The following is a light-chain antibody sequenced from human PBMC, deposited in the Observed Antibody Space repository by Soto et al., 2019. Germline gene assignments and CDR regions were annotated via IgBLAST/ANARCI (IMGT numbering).Light chain of an antibody. CDR3: CSYTTSNTRQIV. V-gene: IGLV2-14*01. Sequence: QSALTQPASVSGSPGQSITISCTGTSSDVGGYNYVSWYQQHPGKAPKFMIYDVSNRPSGASNRFSGSKSGNTASLTISGLQAEDEADYYCCSYTTSNTRQIVFGTGTRSPS. CDR2: DVS. CDR1: SSDVGGYNY. J-gene: IGLJ1*01.